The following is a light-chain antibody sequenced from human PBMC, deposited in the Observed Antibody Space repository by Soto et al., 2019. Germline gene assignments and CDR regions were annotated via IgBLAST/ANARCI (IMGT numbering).Light chain of an antibody. V-gene: IGKV1-5*01. CDR1: QSISYW. J-gene: IGKJ2*01. Sequence: DIQMTQSPSTLSASVGDRVTITCRASQSISYWLAWYQQKPGKAPKVLIYDASSLESGVPSRFSGSRSGTEFTLTISSLQSDDFATYYCQQYNSYSARNIFGQGTLLQI. CDR3: QQYNSYSARNI. CDR2: DAS.